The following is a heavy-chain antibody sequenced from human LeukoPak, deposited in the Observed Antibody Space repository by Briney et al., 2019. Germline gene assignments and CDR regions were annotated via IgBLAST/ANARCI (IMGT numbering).Heavy chain of an antibody. CDR2: IYYSGST. Sequence: SETLSLTCAVYGGSFSGYYWSWIRQPPGKGLEWIGYIYYSGSTNYNPSLKSRVSTSVDTSKNQFSLQLTSVTAADTAVYYCARDRRYYETNGSPLGWFDPWGQGTLVTVSS. CDR1: GGSFSGYY. V-gene: IGHV4-59*01. CDR3: ARDRRYYETNGSPLGWFDP. J-gene: IGHJ5*02. D-gene: IGHD3-22*01.